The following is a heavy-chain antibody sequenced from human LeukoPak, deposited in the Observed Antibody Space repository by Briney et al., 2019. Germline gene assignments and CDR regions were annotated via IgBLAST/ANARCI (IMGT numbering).Heavy chain of an antibody. V-gene: IGHV2-70*04. D-gene: IGHD2-2*01. CDR1: GFSLSTSGMR. CDR2: IDWDDDK. Sequence: SGPALVKPTQTLTLTCPFSGFSLSTSGMRASWIRQPPGPSLGWLARIDWDDDKCYSTSLKTKLTISKDTYKNQVVLTMTDMDPVDTATYYCARQYEGGAFDIWGQGTMVTVSS. J-gene: IGHJ3*02. CDR3: ARQYEGGAFDI.